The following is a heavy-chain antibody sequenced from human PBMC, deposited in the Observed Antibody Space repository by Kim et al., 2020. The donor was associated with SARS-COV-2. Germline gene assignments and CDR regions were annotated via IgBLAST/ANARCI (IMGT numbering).Heavy chain of an antibody. J-gene: IGHJ5*02. Sequence: GGSLRLSCAASGFPFSSYAMSWVRQAPGKGLEWVSAISGRGGSTYYADSVKGRFTISRDNSKNTLYLQMNSLRAEDAAVYYCGKDRGELLWFGYRKWFDPWGQGTLVTVSS. D-gene: IGHD3-10*01. CDR3: GKDRGELLWFGYRKWFDP. CDR1: GFPFSSYA. CDR2: ISGRGGST. V-gene: IGHV3-23*01.